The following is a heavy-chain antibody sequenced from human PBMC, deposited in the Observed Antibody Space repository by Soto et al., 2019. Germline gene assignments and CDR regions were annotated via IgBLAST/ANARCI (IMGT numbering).Heavy chain of an antibody. CDR3: AKTGFLEWFYGMDV. D-gene: IGHD3-3*01. V-gene: IGHV3-23*01. CDR2: ISGSGGST. J-gene: IGHJ6*02. Sequence: HPGGSLRLSCAASGFTFSSYAMSWVRQAPGKGLEWVSAISGSGGSTYYADSVKGRFTISRDNSKNTLYLQMNSLRAEDTAVYYCAKTGFLEWFYGMDVWGQGTTVTVSS. CDR1: GFTFSSYA.